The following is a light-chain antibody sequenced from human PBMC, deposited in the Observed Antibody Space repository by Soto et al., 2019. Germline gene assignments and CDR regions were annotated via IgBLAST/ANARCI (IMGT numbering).Light chain of an antibody. CDR3: SSFTSTNTWV. Sequence: ALTQPASVSGSPGQSITISCTGTSSDVGGYKYVSWYQQHPGKAPKLMIYEVSNRPSGVSNRFSGSKSGNTASLTISGLQAEDEADYYCSSFTSTNTWVFGGGTKLTVL. CDR1: SSDVGGYKY. CDR2: EVS. V-gene: IGLV2-14*01. J-gene: IGLJ3*02.